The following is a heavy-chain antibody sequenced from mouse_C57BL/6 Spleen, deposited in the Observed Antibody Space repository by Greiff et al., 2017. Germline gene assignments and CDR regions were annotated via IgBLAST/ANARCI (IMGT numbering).Heavy chain of an antibody. CDR3: ARGGYYDYDYWYFDV. J-gene: IGHJ1*03. CDR1: GYSITSGYY. D-gene: IGHD2-4*01. CDR2: ISYDGSN. Sequence: EVQRVESGPGLVQPSQSLSLTCSVTGYSITSGYYWNWIRQFPGNKLEWMGYISYDGSNNYNPSLKNRISITRDTSKNQFFLKLNSVTTEDTATYYCARGGYYDYDYWYFDVWGTGTTVTVSS. V-gene: IGHV3-6*01.